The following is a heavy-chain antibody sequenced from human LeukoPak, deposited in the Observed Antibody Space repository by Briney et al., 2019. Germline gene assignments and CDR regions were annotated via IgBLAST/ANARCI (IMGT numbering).Heavy chain of an antibody. V-gene: IGHV6-1*01. CDR2: TYYRSKWYN. CDR3: ARAIPGIVGATSAFDI. Sequence: PSQTLSLTCAISGDSVSSNSAAWNWIRQSPSRGLEWLGRTYYRSKWYNDYAVSVKSRITINPDTSKNQFSLQLNSVTPEDTAVYYCARAIPGIVGATSAFDIWGQGTMVTVSS. CDR1: GDSVSSNSAA. J-gene: IGHJ3*02. D-gene: IGHD1-26*01.